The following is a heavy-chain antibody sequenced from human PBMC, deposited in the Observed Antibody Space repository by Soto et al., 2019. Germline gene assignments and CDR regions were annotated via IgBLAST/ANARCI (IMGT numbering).Heavy chain of an antibody. V-gene: IGHV4-39*01. D-gene: IGHD2-21*02. Sequence: SETLSLTCIVSGESISSSSYYWGWIRQPPGKGLEWIGSIYYSGRTYYNPSFKSRVTISIDTSKNQFSLKLSSVTATDTAVYYCARQRSTVVTQAYFDHWGQGAMVTVYS. J-gene: IGHJ4*02. CDR1: GESISSSSYY. CDR2: IYYSGRT. CDR3: ARQRSTVVTQAYFDH.